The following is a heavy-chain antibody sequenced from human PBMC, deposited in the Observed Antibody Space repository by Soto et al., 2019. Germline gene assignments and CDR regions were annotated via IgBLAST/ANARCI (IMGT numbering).Heavy chain of an antibody. J-gene: IGHJ5*02. CDR1: GGSISSSSYY. D-gene: IGHD6-25*01. Sequence: SETLSLTCTVSGGSISSSSYYWGWIRQPPGKGLEWIGSIYYSGSTYYNPSLKSRVTISVDTSKNQFSLKLSSVTAADTAVYYCARDQRHNWFDPWGQGTLVTVSS. V-gene: IGHV4-39*02. CDR3: ARDQRHNWFDP. CDR2: IYYSGST.